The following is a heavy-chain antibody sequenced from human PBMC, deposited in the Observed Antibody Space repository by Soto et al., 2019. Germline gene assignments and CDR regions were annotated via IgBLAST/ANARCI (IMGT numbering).Heavy chain of an antibody. V-gene: IGHV3-23*01. CDR3: AKGDTTMITDYYAMDV. J-gene: IGHJ6*02. CDR2: ISGRGGSE. D-gene: IGHD5-18*01. CDR1: GFTFTSYA. Sequence: GGSLRLSCAVSGFTFTSYAMTWVRQAPGKGLEWVSAISGRGGSEFYADSVKGRFTISRDNSKNTLYLQMKSLRAEDTALYYCAKGDTTMITDYYAMDVWGQGTTVTVSS.